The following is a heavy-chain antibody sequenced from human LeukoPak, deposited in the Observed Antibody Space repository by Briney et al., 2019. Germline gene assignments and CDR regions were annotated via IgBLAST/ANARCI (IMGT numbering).Heavy chain of an antibody. CDR1: GGSFSSHY. Sequence: SETLSLTCTVSGGSFSSHYWSWIRQPPGKGLEWIGYISYIGSTNYNPSLKSRVTISVDTSKNQFSLKLSSVTAADTAVYYCARDPTTVTKGLDIWGQGTLVTVSS. CDR3: ARDPTTVTKGLDI. CDR2: ISYIGST. D-gene: IGHD4-17*01. J-gene: IGHJ4*02. V-gene: IGHV4-59*11.